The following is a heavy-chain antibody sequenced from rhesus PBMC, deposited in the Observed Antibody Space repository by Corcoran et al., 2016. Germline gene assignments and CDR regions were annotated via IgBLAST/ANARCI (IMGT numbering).Heavy chain of an antibody. D-gene: IGHD2-15*01. CDR1: GGSISSYYW. J-gene: IGHJ4*01. V-gene: IGHV4-93*02. Sequence: QVQLQESGPAVVKPSETLSLTCAVSGGSISSYYWWSWLRHSPGQWLEWIGGICGIGGTTEYNPFLKSRVSISMDTSKNQLSLKVTSVTAADTAVYYCASTDCSNSDCSSGDYWGQGVLVTVSS. CDR3: ASTDCSNSDCSSGDY. CDR2: ICGIGGTT.